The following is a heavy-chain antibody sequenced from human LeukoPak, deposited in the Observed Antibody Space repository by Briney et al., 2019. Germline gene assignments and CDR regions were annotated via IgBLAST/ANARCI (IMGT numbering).Heavy chain of an antibody. CDR2: ISSSSSYI. V-gene: IGHV3-21*01. Sequence: GGSLRLSCAASGFTFSSYSMNWVRQAPGKGLEWVSSISSSSSYIYYAVSVKGRFTISRDNAKNSLYLQMNSLRAEDTAVYYCARESRRFLEWFDYWGQGTLVTVSS. CDR1: GFTFSSYS. CDR3: ARESRRFLEWFDY. D-gene: IGHD3-3*01. J-gene: IGHJ4*02.